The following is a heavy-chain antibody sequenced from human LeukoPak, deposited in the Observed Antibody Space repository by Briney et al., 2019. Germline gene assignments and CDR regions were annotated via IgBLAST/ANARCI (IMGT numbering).Heavy chain of an antibody. CDR3: ARDLKGAITWTGLSAGMDV. V-gene: IGHV1-18*01. D-gene: IGHD1-1*01. CDR2: ISVYNGNT. J-gene: IGHJ6*02. Sequence: ASVNVSCKASGYTFTTYAISCVRQAPGQGLEWMGWISVYNGNTNYAQKLQGRVSMTTDTSTSTAYMELRSLSSDDTAVYYCARDLKGAITWTGLSAGMDVWGQGTTVTVSS. CDR1: GYTFTTYA.